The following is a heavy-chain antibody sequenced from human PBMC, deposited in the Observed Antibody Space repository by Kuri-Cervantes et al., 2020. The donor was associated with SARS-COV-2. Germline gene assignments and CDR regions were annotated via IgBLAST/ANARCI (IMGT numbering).Heavy chain of an antibody. D-gene: IGHD5-18*01. Sequence: GESLKISCSASGFTFSNYAMHWVRQAPRKGLEYVSVVSSNGGSTYYADSVKGRFTISRDNSKNTVSLQMDSLRAEDTAVYYCAREVPYSDDAFDLWGQGTMVTVSS. V-gene: IGHV3-64*04. CDR2: VSSNGGST. CDR3: AREVPYSDDAFDL. CDR1: GFTFSNYA. J-gene: IGHJ3*01.